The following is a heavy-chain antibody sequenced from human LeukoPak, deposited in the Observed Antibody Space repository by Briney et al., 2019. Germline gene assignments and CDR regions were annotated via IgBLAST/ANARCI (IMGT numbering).Heavy chain of an antibody. CDR1: GASVSSASY. Sequence: SETLSLTCTVPGASVSSASYWSWIRQPPGKGVEWIAHIYNGVNTNYNPSLKSRVTISVDTSKNQFSLRLNSVTAADTAVYYCARSRAFNSGAFDPWGQGSLVTVSS. J-gene: IGHJ5*02. CDR3: ARSRAFNSGAFDP. V-gene: IGHV4-61*01. CDR2: IYNGVNT. D-gene: IGHD1-26*01.